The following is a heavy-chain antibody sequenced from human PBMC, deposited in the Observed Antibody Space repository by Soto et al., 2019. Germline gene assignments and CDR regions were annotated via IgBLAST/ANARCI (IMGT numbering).Heavy chain of an antibody. CDR2: IIPIFGTA. V-gene: IGHV1-69*06. D-gene: IGHD2-15*01. CDR1: GVTFSSYA. J-gene: IGHJ6*02. CDR3: AREGGYYYYGMDV. Sequence: QVQLVQSGAEVKKPGSSVKVSCKASGVTFSSYAISWVRQAPGQGLEWMGGIIPIFGTANYAQKFQGRVTITADKSTSQAYMELSSLRSEETVVYYCAREGGYYYYGMDVWGQGTTVTVSS.